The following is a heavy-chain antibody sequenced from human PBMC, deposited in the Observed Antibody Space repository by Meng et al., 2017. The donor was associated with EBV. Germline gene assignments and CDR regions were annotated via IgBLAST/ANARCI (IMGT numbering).Heavy chain of an antibody. V-gene: IGHV4-39*07. CDR3: ARGDYTNYPRWFDT. J-gene: IGHJ5*02. Sequence: QLQLQESGPGLVKPSETLFLTCSVSGDSISSNNHNWAWIRQPPGKGLEWIGSIYYSGSAYYNPSLKSRVTISVDTSKNQFSLKLTSLTAADTAIYYCARGDYTNYPRWFDTWGQGTLVTVAS. D-gene: IGHD4-11*01. CDR2: IYYSGSA. CDR1: GDSISSNNHN.